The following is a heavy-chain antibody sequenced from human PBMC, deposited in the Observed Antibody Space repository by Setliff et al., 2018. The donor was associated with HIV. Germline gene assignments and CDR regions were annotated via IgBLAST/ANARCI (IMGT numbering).Heavy chain of an antibody. D-gene: IGHD5-12*01. CDR1: GASISSYY. Sequence: KPSETLSLTCSVSGASISSYYWSWIRQPPGKGLEWIGYIYYSGTTNYNPSLKSRVTISVDTSKNQFSLKLSSVTAADTAVYYCARDPGGIVATIPDYWGQGTLVTVSS. J-gene: IGHJ4*02. CDR3: ARDPGGIVATIPDY. V-gene: IGHV4-59*12. CDR2: IYYSGTT.